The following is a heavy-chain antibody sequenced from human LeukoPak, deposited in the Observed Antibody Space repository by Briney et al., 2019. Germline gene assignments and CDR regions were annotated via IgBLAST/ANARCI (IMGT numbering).Heavy chain of an antibody. J-gene: IGHJ4*02. V-gene: IGHV4-34*01. CDR1: GESFSDYY. CDR2: INHSGST. CDR3: ARVDSWSSIDS. D-gene: IGHD6-6*01. Sequence: PSETLSLTCAVYGESFSDYYWSWIRQSPEKGLEWIGEINHSGSTNYNPSLKSRVTISVDTSKSQFSLKLNSIIAANTAVYYCARVDSWSSIDSWGQGTLVTVSS.